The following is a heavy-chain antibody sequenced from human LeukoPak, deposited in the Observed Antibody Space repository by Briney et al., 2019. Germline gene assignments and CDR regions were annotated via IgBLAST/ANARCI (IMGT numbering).Heavy chain of an antibody. V-gene: IGHV3-30*02. Sequence: GGSLRLSCAASGFTFSSYGMHWVRQAPGKGLEWVAFIRYDGSNKYYADSVKGRFTISRDNSKNTLYLQMNSLRAEDTAVYYCAKDRRGYSSGSVFDYWGQGTLVTVSS. D-gene: IGHD6-19*01. CDR1: GFTFSSYG. CDR3: AKDRRGYSSGSVFDY. J-gene: IGHJ4*02. CDR2: IRYDGSNK.